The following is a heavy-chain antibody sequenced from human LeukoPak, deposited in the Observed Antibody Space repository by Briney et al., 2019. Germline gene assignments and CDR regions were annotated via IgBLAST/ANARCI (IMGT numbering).Heavy chain of an antibody. CDR3: VKDNGDLLIDH. CDR2: IIWNSGSI. V-gene: IGHV3-9*01. J-gene: IGHJ4*02. CDR1: GFTFSSYS. Sequence: GGSLRLSCAASGFTFSSYSMNWVRQAPGKGLEWVSGIIWNSGSIAYAESVKGRFTISRDNAKNSLYLEMNSLRTEDTAFYYCVKDNGDLLIDHWGQGALVTVSS.